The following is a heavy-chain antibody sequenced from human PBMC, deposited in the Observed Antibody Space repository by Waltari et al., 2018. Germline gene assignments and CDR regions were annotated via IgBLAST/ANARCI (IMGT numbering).Heavy chain of an antibody. Sequence: QVQLVQSGAEVKKPGASVKVSCKASGYTFTTYYIHWVRQAPVQGLEWMGIINPSSGDTRYAQKFQDRITLTRDTSATTLYMELRSLRSEDTAVYYCARDVAVSAVLRFFFDYWGQGTLVTVSS. V-gene: IGHV1-46*01. D-gene: IGHD2-21*02. J-gene: IGHJ4*02. CDR1: GYTFTTYY. CDR3: ARDVAVSAVLRFFFDY. CDR2: INPSSGDT.